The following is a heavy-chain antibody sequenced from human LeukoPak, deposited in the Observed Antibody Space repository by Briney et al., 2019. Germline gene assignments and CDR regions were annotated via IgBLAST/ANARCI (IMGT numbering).Heavy chain of an antibody. CDR2: ISAYNGNT. Sequence: AASVKVSCKASGYTFTSYGISWVRQAPGQGLEWMGWISAYNGNTNYAQKLQGRVTMTTDTSTSTAYMELRSLRSEDTAVYYCALVEVVTFSPHDAFDIWGQGTMVTVSS. J-gene: IGHJ3*02. CDR3: ALVEVVTFSPHDAFDI. D-gene: IGHD4-23*01. V-gene: IGHV1-18*01. CDR1: GYTFTSYG.